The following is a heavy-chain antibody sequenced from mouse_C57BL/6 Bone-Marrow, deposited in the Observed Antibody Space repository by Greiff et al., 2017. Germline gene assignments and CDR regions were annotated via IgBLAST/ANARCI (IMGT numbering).Heavy chain of an antibody. Sequence: DVQLQESGGGLVKPGGSLKLSCAASGFTFSSYAMSWVRQTPEKRLEWVATISDGGSYTYYPDNVKGRFTISRDNAKTNLYLQMSHLKSEDTAMYYCASLYDGYQVAYWGQGTLVTVSA. V-gene: IGHV5-4*01. CDR3: ASLYDGYQVAY. J-gene: IGHJ3*01. CDR2: ISDGGSYT. D-gene: IGHD2-3*01. CDR1: GFTFSSYA.